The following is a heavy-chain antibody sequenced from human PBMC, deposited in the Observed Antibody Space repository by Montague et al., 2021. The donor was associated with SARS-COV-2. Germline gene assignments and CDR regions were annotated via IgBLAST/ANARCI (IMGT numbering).Heavy chain of an antibody. J-gene: IGHJ4*02. Sequence: SETLSLTCTVSGGSISSSSYYWAWIRQPPGKGLEWIGSIYYRGSTYYNPSLKSRVTISVDTSKNQLSLKLSSVTAADTAVYYCARQEDPSGWLPGSFDFWGQGTLVTVSS. CDR2: IYYRGST. V-gene: IGHV4-39*01. CDR3: ARQEDPSGWLPGSFDF. D-gene: IGHD6-19*01. CDR1: GGSISSSSYY.